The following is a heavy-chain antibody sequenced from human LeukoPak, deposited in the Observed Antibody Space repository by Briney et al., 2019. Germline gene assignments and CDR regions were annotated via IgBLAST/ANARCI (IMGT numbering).Heavy chain of an antibody. D-gene: IGHD4-17*01. CDR3: AKRRTTVITMDYFDY. CDR1: GFTFSSYG. CDR2: IWYDGSNK. V-gene: IGHV3-33*06. J-gene: IGHJ4*02. Sequence: GGSLRLSCAASGFTFSSYGMHWVRQAPGKGLEWVAVIWYDGSNKYYADSVKGRFTISRDNSKNTLYLQMSSLRGEDTAVYYCAKRRTTVITMDYFDYWGQGTLVTVSS.